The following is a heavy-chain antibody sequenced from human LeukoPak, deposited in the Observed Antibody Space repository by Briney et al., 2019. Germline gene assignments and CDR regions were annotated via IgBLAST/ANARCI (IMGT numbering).Heavy chain of an antibody. J-gene: IGHJ4*02. CDR1: GFTFGDYA. V-gene: IGHV3-11*01. CDR3: AREGVIGLFDY. CDR2: ISSSGSTI. D-gene: IGHD3-16*02. Sequence: GGSLRLSCTASGFTFGDYAMSWIRQAPGKGLEWVSYISSSGSTIYYADSVKGRFTISRDNAKNSLYLQMNSLRAEDTAVYYCAREGVIGLFDYWGQGTLVTVSS.